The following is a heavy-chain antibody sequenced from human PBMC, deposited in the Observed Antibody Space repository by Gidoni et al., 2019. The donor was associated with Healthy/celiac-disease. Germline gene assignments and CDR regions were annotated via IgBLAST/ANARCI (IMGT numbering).Heavy chain of an antibody. Sequence: EVLLLESGGGLVQPGGSMVLSCAAPGFTFSSYAISWVRQAPGKGLEWVSAISCSGGSTYYADSVKGRFTSARDNSKNTLYLQMNSLRAEDTAVYYCAKDPRAMIVEDYWGQGTLVTVSS. CDR1: GFTFSSYA. V-gene: IGHV3-23*01. CDR3: AKDPRAMIVEDY. J-gene: IGHJ4*02. CDR2: ISCSGGST. D-gene: IGHD3-22*01.